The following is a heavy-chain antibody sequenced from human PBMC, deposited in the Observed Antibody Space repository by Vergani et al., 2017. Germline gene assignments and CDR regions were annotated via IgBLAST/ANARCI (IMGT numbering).Heavy chain of an antibody. CDR3: ARNSRDGYNTYYYGMDV. CDR2: TYYRSKWYN. J-gene: IGHJ6*02. V-gene: IGHV6-1*01. Sequence: QVQLQQSGPGLVKPSQTLSLTCAISGDSVSSNSAAWNWIRQSPSRGLEWLGRTYYRSKWYNDYAVSVKSRITINPDTAKNQFSLQLNSVTPEDAAVYYCARNSRDGYNTYYYGMDVWGQGTTVTVSS. CDR1: GDSVSSNSAA. D-gene: IGHD5-24*01.